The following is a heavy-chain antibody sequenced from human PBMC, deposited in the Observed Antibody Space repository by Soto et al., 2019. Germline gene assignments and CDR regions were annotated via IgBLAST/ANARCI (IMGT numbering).Heavy chain of an antibody. CDR3: ARDSNRYYYDSSGSFGY. CDR2: IWYDGSNK. J-gene: IGHJ4*02. V-gene: IGHV3-33*01. Sequence: GESLKISCAASGFTFSSYGMHWVRQAPGKGLEWVAVIWYDGSNKYYADSVKGRFTISRDNSKNTLYLQMNSLRAEDTAVYYCARDSNRYYYDSSGSFGYWCQGTLVTVSS. CDR1: GFTFSSYG. D-gene: IGHD3-22*01.